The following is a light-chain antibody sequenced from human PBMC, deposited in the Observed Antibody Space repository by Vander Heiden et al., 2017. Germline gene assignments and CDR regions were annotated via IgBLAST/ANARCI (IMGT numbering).Light chain of an antibody. CDR2: SNN. CDR1: SCNIGSNT. Sequence: QSVLTPPPSASGTPGPRVHISCSGSSCNIGSNTLNWYQQLPGTAPKLLIYSNNQRPSGVPDRCSGSKSGTSASLAISGLQSEDEADYYCAAWDDSLNGLYVFGTGTKVTVL. CDR3: AAWDDSLNGLYV. V-gene: IGLV1-44*01. J-gene: IGLJ1*01.